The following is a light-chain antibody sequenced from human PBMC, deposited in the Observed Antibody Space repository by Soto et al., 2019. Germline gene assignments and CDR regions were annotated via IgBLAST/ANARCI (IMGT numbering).Light chain of an antibody. CDR2: EVS. V-gene: IGLV2-23*02. CDR1: TSNVGTYNL. Sequence: QSPLTQPASVSGSPGQSITISCTGTTSNVGTYNLVSWYQQHPGEAPKLLIYEVSERPSGVSIRCTASKSGNTASLTISGLQAGDEADYYCCSYADVSSDVVGTGTKLPVL. J-gene: IGLJ1*01. CDR3: CSYADVSSDV.